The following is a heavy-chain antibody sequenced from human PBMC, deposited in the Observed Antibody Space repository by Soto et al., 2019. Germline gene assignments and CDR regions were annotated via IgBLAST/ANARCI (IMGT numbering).Heavy chain of an antibody. CDR2: ISGSGGST. J-gene: IGHJ4*02. V-gene: IGHV3-23*01. D-gene: IGHD3-22*01. CDR3: ARDLHMYYYDSSGYYFDY. Sequence: EVQLLESGGGLVQPGGSLRLSCAASGFTFSSYAMSWVRQAPGKGLEWVAAISGSGGSTYYADSVKGRFTISRDNSKNTLYLQMNSLRADDTDVYDCARDLHMYYYDSSGYYFDYWGQGTLVTVSS. CDR1: GFTFSSYA.